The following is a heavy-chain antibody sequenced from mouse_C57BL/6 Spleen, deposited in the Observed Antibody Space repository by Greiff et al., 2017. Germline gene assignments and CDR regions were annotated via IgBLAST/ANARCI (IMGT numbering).Heavy chain of an antibody. CDR3: ARPITTVVATDWYFDV. Sequence: QVQLQQSGAELMKPGASVKISCKATGYTFTGYWIEWVKQRPGHGLEWIGEILPGSGSTNYNEKFKGKATFTADTSSNTAYMQLSSLTTEDSAIYDCARPITTVVATDWYFDVWGTGTTVTVSS. CDR2: ILPGSGST. V-gene: IGHV1-9*01. CDR1: GYTFTGYW. J-gene: IGHJ1*03. D-gene: IGHD1-1*01.